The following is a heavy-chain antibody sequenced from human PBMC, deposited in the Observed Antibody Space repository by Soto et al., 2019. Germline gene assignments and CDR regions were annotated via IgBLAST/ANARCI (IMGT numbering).Heavy chain of an antibody. Sequence: QVQLVQSGAEVRKPGASVKVSCKASGYTFTTYGITWVRQAPGQWLEWMGWISGYDGHTKYAQKFQGRIIMTTDTSTSTVYMDLRSLRSDDTAVYYCAREGEIPYYYYGLDVWGQGTTVTVSS. CDR3: AREGEIPYYYYGLDV. V-gene: IGHV1-18*01. J-gene: IGHJ6*02. CDR1: GYTFTTYG. CDR2: ISGYDGHT. D-gene: IGHD3-16*01.